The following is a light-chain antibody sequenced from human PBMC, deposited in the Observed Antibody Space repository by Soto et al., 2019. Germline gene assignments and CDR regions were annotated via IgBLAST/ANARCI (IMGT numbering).Light chain of an antibody. CDR3: QQYNNWPPFT. V-gene: IGKV3D-15*01. CDR1: QSVFSY. CDR2: DAS. J-gene: IGKJ2*01. Sequence: EIALTQSPGTLSLSPGERATLSCRASQSVFSYLAWYQQKPGQAPRLLIYDASDRATGIPARFRGSGSGTEFTLTISSLQSEDFAIYYCQQYNNWPPFTFGQGTKVDIK.